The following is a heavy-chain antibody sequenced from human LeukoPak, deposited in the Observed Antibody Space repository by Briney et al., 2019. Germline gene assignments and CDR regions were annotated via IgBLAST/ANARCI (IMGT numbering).Heavy chain of an antibody. CDR1: GFIFSTYG. V-gene: IGHV3-33*06. Sequence: GGSLRLSCAASGFIFSTYGMHWVRQAPGKGLEWVAVIWFDGSNKYYADSVRGRFTISRDNSKNTLYLQMNSLRAEDTAAYYCAKDGSPDSYYYMDVWGEGTTVTVSS. D-gene: IGHD3-10*01. J-gene: IGHJ6*03. CDR2: IWFDGSNK. CDR3: AKDGSPDSYYYMDV.